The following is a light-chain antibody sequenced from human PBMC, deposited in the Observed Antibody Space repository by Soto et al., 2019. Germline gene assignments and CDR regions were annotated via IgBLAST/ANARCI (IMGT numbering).Light chain of an antibody. Sequence: QSVLTQPPSAPGSPGQSVTISCTGASSDVGGYNFVSWYQHHPGKAPRLMIYDVTQRPSGVPDRLSGSKSGNTASLTVSGLQVDDEAYYYCSSYAGSSIPVAFGGGTKLTVL. CDR1: SSDVGGYNF. V-gene: IGLV2-8*01. CDR2: DVT. J-gene: IGLJ2*01. CDR3: SSYAGSSIPVA.